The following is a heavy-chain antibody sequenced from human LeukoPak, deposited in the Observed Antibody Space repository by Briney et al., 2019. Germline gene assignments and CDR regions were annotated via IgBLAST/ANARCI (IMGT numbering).Heavy chain of an antibody. J-gene: IGHJ4*02. V-gene: IGHV3-7*03. Sequence: GGSLRLSCAXSGFTFSSYWMSWVRQAPGKGLEWVANIKQDGSEKYYVDSVKGRFTISRDNAKNSLYLQMNSLRAEDTAVYYCARLGYCSGGSCYRYFDYWGQGTLVTVSS. CDR1: GFTFSSYW. CDR2: IKQDGSEK. CDR3: ARLGYCSGGSCYRYFDY. D-gene: IGHD2-15*01.